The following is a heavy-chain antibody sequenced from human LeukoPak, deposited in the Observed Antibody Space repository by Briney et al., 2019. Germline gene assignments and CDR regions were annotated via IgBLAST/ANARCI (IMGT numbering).Heavy chain of an antibody. CDR1: GFTFSTYT. Sequence: GGSLRLSCAASGFTFSTYTMNWVRQAPGKGLEWVSSISSTTTYIYYADSVKGRFTISRDNAKNSLYLLMNSLRAEDTAVYYCARLYASSWYYFDYWGQGALVTVSS. V-gene: IGHV3-21*01. D-gene: IGHD6-13*01. J-gene: IGHJ4*02. CDR2: ISSTTTYI. CDR3: ARLYASSWYYFDY.